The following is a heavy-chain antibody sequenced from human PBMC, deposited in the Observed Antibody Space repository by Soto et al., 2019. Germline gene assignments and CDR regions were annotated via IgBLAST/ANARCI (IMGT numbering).Heavy chain of an antibody. V-gene: IGHV3-48*02. J-gene: IGHJ3*02. D-gene: IGHD2-15*01. CDR2: ISSSSSTI. CDR1: GFTFSSYS. CDR3: AIDVSGHALDAFHI. Sequence: PGGSLRLSCAASGFTFSSYSMNWVRQAPGKWLEWVSYISSSSSTIYYADSVKGRFTISRDNAKNSLYLQMNSLRDEDTAVYYCAIDVSGHALDAFHIRGPAXMVTLF.